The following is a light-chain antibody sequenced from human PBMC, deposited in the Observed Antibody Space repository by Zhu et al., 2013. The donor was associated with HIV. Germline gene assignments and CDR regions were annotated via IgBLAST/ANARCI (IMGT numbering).Light chain of an antibody. Sequence: EIVMTQSPATLSVSPGERATLSCRASQSVSSNLAWYQQKPGQAPRLLIYGAYTRATNIPGRFSGSGSGTEFTLTISSLQSEDFATYYCQQYNSHWGTFGQGTKVEIK. CDR3: QQYNSHWGT. CDR1: QSVSSN. J-gene: IGKJ1*01. V-gene: IGKV3-15*01. CDR2: GAY.